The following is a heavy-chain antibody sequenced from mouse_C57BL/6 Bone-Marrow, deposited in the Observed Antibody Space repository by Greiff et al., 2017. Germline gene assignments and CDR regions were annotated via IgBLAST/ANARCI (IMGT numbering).Heavy chain of an antibody. CDR1: GFNIKDYY. CDR2: IDPEDGDT. CDR3: TPPYGSSYWYFDV. J-gene: IGHJ1*03. V-gene: IGHV14-1*01. Sequence: EVQLKESGAELVRPGASVKLSCTASGFNIKDYYMHWVKQRPEQGLEWIGRIDPEDGDTEYAPKFQGKATMTADTSSNTAYLQLSSLTSEDTAVYYCTPPYGSSYWYFDVWGTGTTVTVSS. D-gene: IGHD1-1*01.